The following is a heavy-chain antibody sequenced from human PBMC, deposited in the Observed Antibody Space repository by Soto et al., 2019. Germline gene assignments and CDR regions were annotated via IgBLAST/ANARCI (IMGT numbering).Heavy chain of an antibody. Sequence: QVQLVESGGGVVQPGRSLRLPCVVSGFAFSRNGMHWVRQAPGKGLEWLAVISYDGGEKYYADSVEGRFFISRDNSKNTLFLQMNSLRVEDTAVYYCASMLATSDYWGQGTLVTVSS. J-gene: IGHJ4*02. CDR1: GFAFSRNG. D-gene: IGHD2-8*01. CDR2: ISYDGGEK. V-gene: IGHV3-30*03. CDR3: ASMLATSDY.